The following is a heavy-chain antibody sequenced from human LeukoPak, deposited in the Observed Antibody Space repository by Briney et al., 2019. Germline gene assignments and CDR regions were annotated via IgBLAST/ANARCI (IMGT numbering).Heavy chain of an antibody. CDR3: ARLRSYCSGGSCYDDAFDI. D-gene: IGHD2-15*01. Sequence: ASVKVSCKASGYTFTGHYMHWVRQAPGQGLEWMGWINPNSGGTNYAQKFQGRVTMTRDTSISTAYMELSRLRSDDTAVYYCARLRSYCSGGSCYDDAFDIWGQGTMVTVSS. V-gene: IGHV1-2*02. CDR1: GYTFTGHY. J-gene: IGHJ3*02. CDR2: INPNSGGT.